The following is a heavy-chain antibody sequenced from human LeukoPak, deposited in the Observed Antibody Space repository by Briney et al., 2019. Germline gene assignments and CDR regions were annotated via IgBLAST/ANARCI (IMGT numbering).Heavy chain of an antibody. D-gene: IGHD6-19*01. CDR3: ARDEQWLVQGYFDY. CDR2: IPYDGSNK. Sequence: GGSLRLSCAAAGFTFSSYAMRWVRQAPGKGLEWVAVIPYDGSNKYYADSVKGRFTISRDNSKNPLYLQMNSLRAEDTAVYYCARDEQWLVQGYFDYWGQGTLVTVSS. J-gene: IGHJ4*02. CDR1: GFTFSSYA. V-gene: IGHV3-30-3*01.